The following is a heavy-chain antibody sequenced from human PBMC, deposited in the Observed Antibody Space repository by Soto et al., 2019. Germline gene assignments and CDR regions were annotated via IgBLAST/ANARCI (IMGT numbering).Heavy chain of an antibody. CDR2: ISYDGSNQ. V-gene: IGHV3-30-3*01. CDR3: AREIFTSPLPDRGMDV. Sequence: QVQLVESGGGVVQPGRSLRLSCAASEFTFSPYAMHWVRQAPGKGLEWVAVISYDGSNQYYADSVKGRFTISRDTAMNTLYLEMNSLRTDDTAIYFCAREIFTSPLPDRGMDVWGQGTTVLVSS. CDR1: EFTFSPYA. J-gene: IGHJ6*02. D-gene: IGHD2-2*01.